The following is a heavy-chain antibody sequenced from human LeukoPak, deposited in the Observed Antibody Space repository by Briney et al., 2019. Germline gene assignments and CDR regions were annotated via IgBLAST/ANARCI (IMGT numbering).Heavy chain of an antibody. Sequence: GGSLRLSCAASGFTFTNYWMSWVRQAPGKGPEWVAMIRENGGDIYYVGSVKGRFTISRDNAKNSLFLQMNSLRAEDTAVYYCVRDRGSGSSQTHEFFEHWGQGTLVTVSS. CDR3: VRDRGSGSSQTHEFFEH. J-gene: IGHJ1*01. D-gene: IGHD1-26*01. CDR1: GFTFTNYW. V-gene: IGHV3-7*01. CDR2: IRENGGDI.